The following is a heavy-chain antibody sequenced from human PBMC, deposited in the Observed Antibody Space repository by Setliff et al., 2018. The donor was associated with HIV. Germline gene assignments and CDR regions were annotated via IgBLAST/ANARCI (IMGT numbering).Heavy chain of an antibody. D-gene: IGHD4-4*01. CDR1: GFTFSDYY. Sequence: PAGSLRLSCSASGFTFSDYYMSWIRQAAGKGLEWVSYIRRSGTIIYYADSVKGRFTISRDNAKNSLYLQMNSLRAEDTAVNYCARDTELAYVDYWGQGTLVTVSS. J-gene: IGHJ4*02. V-gene: IGHV3-11*01. CDR3: ARDTELAYVDY. CDR2: IRRSGTII.